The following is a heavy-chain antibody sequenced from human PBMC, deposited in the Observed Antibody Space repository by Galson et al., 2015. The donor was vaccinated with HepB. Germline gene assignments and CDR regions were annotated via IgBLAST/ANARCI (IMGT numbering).Heavy chain of an antibody. CDR1: GYTFTGYY. CDR3: ARDGIVVVPAAGAEHYYYYYGMDV. J-gene: IGHJ6*02. CDR2: INPNSGGT. D-gene: IGHD2-2*01. Sequence: QSGAEVKKPGASVKVSCKASGYTFTGYYMHWVRQAPGQGLEWMGWINPNSGGTNYAQKFQGWVTMTRDTSISTAYMELSRLRSDDTAVYYCARDGIVVVPAAGAEHYYYYYGMDVWGQGTTVTVSS. V-gene: IGHV1-2*04.